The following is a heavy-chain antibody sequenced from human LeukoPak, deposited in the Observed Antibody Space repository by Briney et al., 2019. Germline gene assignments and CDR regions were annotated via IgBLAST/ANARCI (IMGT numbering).Heavy chain of an antibody. V-gene: IGHV3-30*04. D-gene: IGHD2-15*01. CDR1: GFTFSSYA. Sequence: PGGSLRLSCAASGFTFSSYAMHWVRQAPGKGLEWVAVISYDGSNKYYADSVKGRFTISRDNSKNTLYLQMNSLRAEDTAVYYCANSASNDYFDYWGQGTLVTVSS. J-gene: IGHJ4*02. CDR2: ISYDGSNK. CDR3: ANSASNDYFDY.